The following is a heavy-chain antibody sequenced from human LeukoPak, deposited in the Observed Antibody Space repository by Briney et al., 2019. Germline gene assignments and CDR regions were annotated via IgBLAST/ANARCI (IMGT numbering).Heavy chain of an antibody. CDR3: ATTMIVRSRDAFDI. Sequence: ASVKVSCKASGYTFTSYGISWVRQAPGQGLEWMGWISAYNGNTNYAQKLQGRVTMTTDTSTSTAYMELRSLRSDDTAVYYCATTMIVRSRDAFDIWGQGTMVTVSS. V-gene: IGHV1-18*01. J-gene: IGHJ3*02. CDR1: GYTFTSYG. D-gene: IGHD3-22*01. CDR2: ISAYNGNT.